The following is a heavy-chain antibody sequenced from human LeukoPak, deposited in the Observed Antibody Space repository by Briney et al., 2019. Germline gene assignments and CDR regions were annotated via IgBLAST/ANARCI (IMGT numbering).Heavy chain of an antibody. CDR2: ISAYDGNT. J-gene: IGHJ4*02. V-gene: IGHV1-18*01. Sequence: ASVRVSCKASGYTFTSYGISWVRQAPGQGLQWMGWISAYDGNTNYAQKLQGRVTLTTDTSTSTAYMELRSLRSDDTAVYFCANHYYDSSGYTFDYWGQGTLVTVSS. D-gene: IGHD3-22*01. CDR1: GYTFTSYG. CDR3: ANHYYDSSGYTFDY.